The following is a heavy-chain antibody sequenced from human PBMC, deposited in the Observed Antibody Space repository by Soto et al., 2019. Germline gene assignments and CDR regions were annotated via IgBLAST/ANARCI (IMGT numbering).Heavy chain of an antibody. J-gene: IGHJ6*02. CDR3: AREQWLRLLNYYYGMDV. Sequence: GGSLRLSCAASGFTFSSYSMNWVRQAPGKGLEWVSSISSSSSYIYYADSVKGRFTISRDNAKNSLYLQMNSLRVEDTAVYYCAREQWLRLLNYYYGMDVWGQGTTVTVSS. CDR2: ISSSSSYI. CDR1: GFTFSSYS. V-gene: IGHV3-21*01. D-gene: IGHD5-12*01.